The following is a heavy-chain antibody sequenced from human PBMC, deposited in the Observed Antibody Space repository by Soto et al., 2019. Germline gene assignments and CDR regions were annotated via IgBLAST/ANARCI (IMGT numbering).Heavy chain of an antibody. V-gene: IGHV3-23*01. CDR3: AKGGGGVVVPAAIPYYYYGMDV. Sequence: GGSLRLSCAASGFTFSSYAMSWVRQAPGKGLEWVSAISGSGGSTYYADSVKGRFTISRDNSKNTLYLQMNSLRAEDTAVYYCAKGGGGVVVPAAIPYYYYGMDVWGQGTTVTVSS. D-gene: IGHD2-2*01. J-gene: IGHJ6*02. CDR1: GFTFSSYA. CDR2: ISGSGGST.